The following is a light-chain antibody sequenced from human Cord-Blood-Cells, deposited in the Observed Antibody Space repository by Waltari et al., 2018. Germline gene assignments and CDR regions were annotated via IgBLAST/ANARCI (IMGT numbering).Light chain of an antibody. J-gene: IGLJ1*01. V-gene: IGLV3-1*01. CDR1: KLGDKY. CDR3: QACDSSTYV. CDR2: QDS. Sequence: SYELTQPPSVSVSPGQTASITCSGDKLGDKYACWYQQKPGQSPVLVLYQDSKRPSGIPERFSGSNSGNTASLTISGTQAMDEADYYCQACDSSTYVFGTGTKVTVL.